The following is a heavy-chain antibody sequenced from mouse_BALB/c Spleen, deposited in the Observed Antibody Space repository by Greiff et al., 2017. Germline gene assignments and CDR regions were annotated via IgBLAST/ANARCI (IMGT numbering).Heavy chain of an antibody. CDR1: GYTFTSYW. J-gene: IGHJ1*01. CDR2: IDPSDSYT. D-gene: IGHD1-1*02. CDR3: TRGGGNYWYFDV. V-gene: IGHV1S127*01. Sequence: VQLQQPGAELVKPGASVKMSCKASGYTFTSYWMHWVKQRPGQGLEWIGTIDPSDSYTSYNQKFKGKATLTVDTSSSTAYMQLSSLTSEDSAVYYCTRGGGNYWYFDVWGAGTTVTVSS.